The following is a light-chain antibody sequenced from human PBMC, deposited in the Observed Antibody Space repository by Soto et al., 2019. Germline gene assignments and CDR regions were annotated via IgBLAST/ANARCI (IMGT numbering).Light chain of an antibody. J-gene: IGLJ1*01. CDR1: SSDVGAYNY. CDR2: DVS. CDR3: CSYAGSYSFV. Sequence: QSVLTQLRSVSGSPGQSVTLSCTGTSSDVGAYNYVSWYQQHPGQVPKLIIYDVSKWPSGVPDRFSGSKSGNTASLTISGLQAEDEADYYCCSYAGSYSFVFGSGTKVTVL. V-gene: IGLV2-11*01.